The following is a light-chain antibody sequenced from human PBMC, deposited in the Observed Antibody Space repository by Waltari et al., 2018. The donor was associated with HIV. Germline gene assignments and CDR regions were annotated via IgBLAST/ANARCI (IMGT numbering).Light chain of an antibody. CDR1: SRDVGDYNL. J-gene: IGLJ2*01. CDR2: EVS. V-gene: IGLV2-23*02. Sequence: QSALTQPASVSGSPGQSITISCTGTSRDVGDYNLVSWYQQHPGKAPKLMIYEVSKRPSGVSNRFSGSKSGNTASLTISGLQAEDEADYYCCAYAGSTTYVIFGGGTKLTVL. CDR3: CAYAGSTTYVI.